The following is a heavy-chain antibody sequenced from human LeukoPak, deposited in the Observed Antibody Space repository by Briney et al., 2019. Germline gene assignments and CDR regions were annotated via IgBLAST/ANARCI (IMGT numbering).Heavy chain of an antibody. Sequence: GGSLRLSCAASGFTFSSYAMSWVRQAPGKGLEWVSAISGSGGSTYYADSVKGRFTISRDNSKNTLYLQMNSLRAEDTAVYYCARESVEMATIMPSLFDYWGQGTLVTVSS. CDR1: GFTFSSYA. V-gene: IGHV3-23*01. J-gene: IGHJ4*02. CDR2: ISGSGGST. CDR3: ARESVEMATIMPSLFDY. D-gene: IGHD5-24*01.